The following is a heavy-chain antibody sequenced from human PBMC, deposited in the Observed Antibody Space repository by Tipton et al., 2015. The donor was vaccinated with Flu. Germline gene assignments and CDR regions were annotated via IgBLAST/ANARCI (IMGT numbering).Heavy chain of an antibody. J-gene: IGHJ5*02. CDR3: ARRHYSNYVSEPHNWFDP. CDR2: VHRTGNP. CDR1: GDSIGSDYF. V-gene: IGHV4-38-2*01. Sequence: TLSLTCSVSGDSIGSDYFWGWIRQPPGQGLEWIGNVHRTGNPYYNPSLKSRVTISVDTSRNQFSLRLSSVTAADTAVYYCARRHYSNYVSEPHNWFDPWGQGTLVTVSS. D-gene: IGHD4-11*01.